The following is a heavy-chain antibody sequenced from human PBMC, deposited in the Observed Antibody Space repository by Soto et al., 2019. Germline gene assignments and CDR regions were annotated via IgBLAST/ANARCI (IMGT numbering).Heavy chain of an antibody. CDR3: ARESAAAFRDAFDI. CDR2: ISSSSSYI. J-gene: IGHJ3*02. Sequence: PGGSLRLSCAASGFTFSSYSMNWVRQAPGKGLEWVSSISSSSSYIYYADSVKGRFTISRDNAKNSLYLQMNSLRAEDTAVDYCARESAAAFRDAFDIWGQGTMVT. CDR1: GFTFSSYS. D-gene: IGHD2-2*01. V-gene: IGHV3-21*01.